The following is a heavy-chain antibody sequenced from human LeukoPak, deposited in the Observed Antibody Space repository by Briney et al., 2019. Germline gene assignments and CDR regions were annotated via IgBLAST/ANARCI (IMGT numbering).Heavy chain of an antibody. V-gene: IGHV3-74*01. J-gene: IGHJ4*02. CDR3: VKGLDYSSSQMDS. D-gene: IGHD6-6*01. CDR1: GFTFSNYW. Sequence: GGSLRLSCVASGFTFSNYWMHWVRQPPGKGRVWVSRIYVDGRTTNYADSVKGRFTISRDNSRNTVYVQMNSLTPEDTAVYYCVKGLDYSSSQMDSWGQGTLVTVSS. CDR2: IYVDGRTT.